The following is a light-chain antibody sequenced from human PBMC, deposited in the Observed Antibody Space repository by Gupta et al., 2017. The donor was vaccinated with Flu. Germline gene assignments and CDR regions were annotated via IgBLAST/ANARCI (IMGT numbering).Light chain of an antibody. Sequence: QSVLTQPPSASGTPGQRVTISCSGSSANIGKSYVCWYQQLPGAAPKLLIYRNDQRPSGVPDRFSGSKSGTSASLDISGLRSEDEADYYCATWDDSLSARYVFGAGTQVTVL. J-gene: IGLJ1*01. CDR2: RND. CDR3: ATWDDSLSARYV. V-gene: IGLV1-47*01. CDR1: SANIGKSY.